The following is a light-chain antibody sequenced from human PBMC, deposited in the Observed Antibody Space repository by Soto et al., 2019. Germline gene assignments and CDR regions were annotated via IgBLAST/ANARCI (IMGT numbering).Light chain of an antibody. J-gene: IGKJ1*01. CDR1: QAISTA. CDR3: LLDFRYFWA. Sequence: AIQLTQSPSSLYASVGDRVTITCRASQAISTALGWYQQKPGKVPKLLIYAASILQSGVPSRFSGSGSGTDFTLTISSLQPEDFATYYCLLDFRYFWAFGQGTKVEIE. CDR2: AAS. V-gene: IGKV1-6*01.